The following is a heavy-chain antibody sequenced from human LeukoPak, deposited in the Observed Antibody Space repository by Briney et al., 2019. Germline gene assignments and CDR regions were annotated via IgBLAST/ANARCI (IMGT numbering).Heavy chain of an antibody. D-gene: IGHD3-10*01. CDR2: INHSGST. CDR1: GGSFSGYY. J-gene: IGHJ5*02. V-gene: IGHV4-34*01. Sequence: SETLSLTCAVYGGSFSGYYWSWIRQPPGKGLEWIGEINHSGSTNYNPSLKSRVTISVDTSKNQFSLKLSSVTAADTAVYYCARGRGHNYGSGSWFDPWGQGTLVTVSS. CDR3: ARGRGHNYGSGSWFDP.